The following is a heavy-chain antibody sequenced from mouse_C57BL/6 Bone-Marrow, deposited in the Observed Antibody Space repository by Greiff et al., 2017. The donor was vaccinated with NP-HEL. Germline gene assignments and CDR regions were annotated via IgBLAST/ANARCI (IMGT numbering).Heavy chain of an antibody. J-gene: IGHJ1*03. D-gene: IGHD1-1*01. CDR2: IDPNSGGT. CDR3: AKYGSSYRHWYFDV. Sequence: QVQLKQPGAELVKPGASVKLSCKASGYTFTSYWMHWVKQRPGRGLEWIGRIDPNSGGTKYNEKFKSKATLPVDQPSSTAYMQLSSLTSEDSAVYYCAKYGSSYRHWYFDVWGTGTTVTVSS. V-gene: IGHV1-72*01. CDR1: GYTFTSYW.